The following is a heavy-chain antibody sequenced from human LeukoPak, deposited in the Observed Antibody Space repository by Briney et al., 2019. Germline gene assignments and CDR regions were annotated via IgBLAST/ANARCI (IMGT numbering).Heavy chain of an antibody. CDR1: GGSFSGYY. Sequence: PSETLSLTCAVYGGSFSGYYWSWIRQPPGKGLEWIGETNHSGSTNYNPSLKSRVTISVDTSKNQFSLKLSSVTAADTAVYYCARRGRPGYCSGGSCYSGSWFDPWGQGTLVTVSS. J-gene: IGHJ5*02. CDR3: ARRGRPGYCSGGSCYSGSWFDP. CDR2: TNHSGST. D-gene: IGHD2-15*01. V-gene: IGHV4-34*01.